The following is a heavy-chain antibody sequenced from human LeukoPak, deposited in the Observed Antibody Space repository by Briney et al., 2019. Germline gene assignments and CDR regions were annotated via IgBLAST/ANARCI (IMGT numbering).Heavy chain of an antibody. CDR2: IYSGGST. CDR3: ARDPYYGSGFDY. D-gene: IGHD3-10*01. J-gene: IGHJ4*02. Sequence: GGSLRLSCAASGFTVSSNYMSWVRQAPGKGLEWVSVIYSGGSTYYADSAKGRFTISRDNSKNTLYLQMNSLRAEDTAVYYCARDPYYGSGFDYWGQGTLVTVSS. CDR1: GFTVSSNY. V-gene: IGHV3-66*01.